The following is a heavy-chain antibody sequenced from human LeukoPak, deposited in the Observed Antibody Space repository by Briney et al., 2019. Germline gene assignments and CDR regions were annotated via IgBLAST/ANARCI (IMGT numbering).Heavy chain of an antibody. Sequence: GGSLRLSCAASGFTFSSYAMSWVRQAPGKGLEWVSAISGSGGSTYYADSVKGRFTISRDDSKNTLYLQMNSLRAEDTAVYYCAKDHYSSSWFFDYWGQGTLVTVSS. CDR2: ISGSGGST. V-gene: IGHV3-23*01. CDR1: GFTFSSYA. CDR3: AKDHYSSSWFFDY. J-gene: IGHJ4*02. D-gene: IGHD6-13*01.